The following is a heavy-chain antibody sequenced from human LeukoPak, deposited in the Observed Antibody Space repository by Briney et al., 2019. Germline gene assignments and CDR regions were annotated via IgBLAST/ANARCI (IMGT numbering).Heavy chain of an antibody. CDR1: GFTFSSCE. CDR2: ISSSGSTI. CDR3: AREREDTAAYDY. V-gene: IGHV3-48*03. D-gene: IGHD5-18*01. Sequence: GGSLRLSCAASGFTFSSCEMNWVRQAPGKGLEWVSYISSSGSTIYYADSVKGRFTISRDNAKNSLYLQMNSLRAEDTAVHYCAREREDTAAYDYWGQGTLVTVSS. J-gene: IGHJ4*02.